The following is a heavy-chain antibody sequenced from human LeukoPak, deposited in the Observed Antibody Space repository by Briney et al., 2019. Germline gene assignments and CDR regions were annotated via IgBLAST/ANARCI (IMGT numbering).Heavy chain of an antibody. CDR3: ARDDGGGGDAFDI. CDR1: GGSISSYY. Sequence: SETLSLTCTVSGGSISSYYWSWIRQPPGKGLEWIGYIYYSGCTNYNPSLKSRVTISVDTSKNQFSLKLSSVTAADTAVYYCARDDGGGGDAFDIWGQGTMVTVSS. J-gene: IGHJ3*02. CDR2: IYYSGCT. D-gene: IGHD2-15*01. V-gene: IGHV4-59*01.